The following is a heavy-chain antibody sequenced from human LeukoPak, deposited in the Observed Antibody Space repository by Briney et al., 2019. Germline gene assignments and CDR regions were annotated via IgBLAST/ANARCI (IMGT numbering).Heavy chain of an antibody. CDR2: IYYSGST. CDR1: GGSISSSSYY. J-gene: IGHJ4*02. Sequence: PSETLSLTCTVSGGSISSSSYYCIWIRQPPGKGLEWIGYIYYSGSTNYNPSLKSPFTISVDTSKNQFSLKLSSVTAADTAVYYCARGVLWFGELLTYYFDYWGQGTLVTVSS. CDR3: ARGVLWFGELLTYYFDY. D-gene: IGHD3-10*01. V-gene: IGHV4-61*01.